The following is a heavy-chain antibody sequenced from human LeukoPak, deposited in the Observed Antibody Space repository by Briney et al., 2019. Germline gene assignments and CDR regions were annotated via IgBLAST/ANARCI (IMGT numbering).Heavy chain of an antibody. CDR1: GGSFSGYY. Sequence: SETLSLTCAVYGGSFSGYYWSWIRQPPGKGLEWIGEINHSGSTNYNPSLKSRVTISVDTSKNQFSLKLSSVTAADTAVYYCARDREYYDYVWGSYRYYIDYWGQGTLVTVSS. J-gene: IGHJ4*02. V-gene: IGHV4-34*01. CDR2: INHSGST. D-gene: IGHD3-16*02. CDR3: ARDREYYDYVWGSYRYYIDY.